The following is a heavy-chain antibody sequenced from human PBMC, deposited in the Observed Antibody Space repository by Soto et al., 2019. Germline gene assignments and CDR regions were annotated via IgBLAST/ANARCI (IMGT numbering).Heavy chain of an antibody. CDR1: GGSISSGGYS. CDR3: ARHARVAVALFFNWFDP. CDR2: IYYSGST. J-gene: IGHJ5*02. V-gene: IGHV4-30-2*03. Sequence: SETLSLTCAVSGGSISSGGYSWSWIRQPPGKGLEWIGSIYYSGSTYYNPSLKSRVTISVDTSKNQFSLKLSSVTAADTAVYYCARHARVAVALFFNWFDPWGQGTLVTVSS. D-gene: IGHD6-19*01.